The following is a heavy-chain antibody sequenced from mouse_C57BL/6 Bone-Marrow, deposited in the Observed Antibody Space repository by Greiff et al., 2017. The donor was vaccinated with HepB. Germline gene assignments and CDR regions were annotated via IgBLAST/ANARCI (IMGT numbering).Heavy chain of an antibody. J-gene: IGHJ3*01. CDR3: ARAAQATKFAY. V-gene: IGHV1-64*01. Sequence: QVQLQQPGAELVKPGASVKLSCKASGYTFTSYWMHWVKQRPGQGLEWIGMIHPNSGSTNYNEKFKSKATLTVDKSSSTAYMQLSSLTSEDSAVYYCARAAQATKFAYWGQGTLVTVSA. CDR2: IHPNSGST. CDR1: GYTFTSYW. D-gene: IGHD3-2*02.